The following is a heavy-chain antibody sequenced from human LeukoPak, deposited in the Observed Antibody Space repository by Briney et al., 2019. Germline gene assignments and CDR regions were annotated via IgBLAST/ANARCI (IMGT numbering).Heavy chain of an antibody. D-gene: IGHD1-26*01. CDR3: ARGGSYSSNAFDI. CDR2: INSDGSST. Sequence: GGSLRLSCAASGFTSSSYWMHWIRQAPGKGLVWVSRINSDGSSTSYADSVKGRFTISRDNAKNTLYLQMNSLRVEDTAVYYCARGGSYSSNAFDIWGQGTMVTVSA. V-gene: IGHV3-74*01. CDR1: GFTSSSYW. J-gene: IGHJ3*02.